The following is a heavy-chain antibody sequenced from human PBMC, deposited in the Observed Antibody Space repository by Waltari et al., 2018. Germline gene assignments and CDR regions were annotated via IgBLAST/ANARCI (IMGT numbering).Heavy chain of an antibody. D-gene: IGHD2-2*01. Sequence: QVQLVQSGAEVKKPGPSVKVSCKASGSTFTDFSMHWVRQASGQGLEWMGIVNPNGGSTTYAQKLQDRFTMTRDTSTSTVYMELSSLRSEDSAVYYCARAGSTLIWGVAEWGQGTLVTVSS. CDR3: ARAGSTLIWGVAE. V-gene: IGHV1-46*04. J-gene: IGHJ4*02. CDR2: VNPNGGST. CDR1: GSTFTDFS.